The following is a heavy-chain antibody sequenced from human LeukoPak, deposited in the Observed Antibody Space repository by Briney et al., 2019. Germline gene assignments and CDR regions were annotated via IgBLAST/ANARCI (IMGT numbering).Heavy chain of an antibody. D-gene: IGHD3-10*01. CDR2: ISSSSSYI. Sequence: GGSLRLSCAASGFTFSSYSMNWVRQAPGKGLEWVSSISSSSSYIYHADSVKGRFTFSRDNAKNSLYLQMNSLRAEDTAVYYCARSGWFGELGFDYWGQGTLVTVSS. J-gene: IGHJ4*02. CDR3: ARSGWFGELGFDY. CDR1: GFTFSSYS. V-gene: IGHV3-21*01.